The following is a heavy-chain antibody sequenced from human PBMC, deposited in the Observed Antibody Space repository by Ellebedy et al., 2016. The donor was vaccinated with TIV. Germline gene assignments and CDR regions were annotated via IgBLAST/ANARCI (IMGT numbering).Heavy chain of an antibody. V-gene: IGHV3-48*04. J-gene: IGHJ4*02. Sequence: GGSLRLSCAASGFTFSSDSMNWVRQAPGKGLEWVSYISSSSSTIYYADSVKGRFTISRDNAKNTLYLQMNSLRAEDTAVYYCARAAPAVAGKVVDYWGQGTLVTVSS. CDR2: ISSSSSTI. CDR1: GFTFSSDS. D-gene: IGHD6-19*01. CDR3: ARAAPAVAGKVVDY.